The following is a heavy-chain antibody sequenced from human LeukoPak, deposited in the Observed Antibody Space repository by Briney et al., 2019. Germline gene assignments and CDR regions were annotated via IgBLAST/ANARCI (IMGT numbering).Heavy chain of an antibody. J-gene: IGHJ6*03. CDR2: ISGSSAAI. CDR1: GFSFSNYA. D-gene: IGHD6-13*01. V-gene: IGHV3-48*01. CDR3: ARDPSRGYNYYSYMDV. Sequence: GGSLRLSCADSGFSFSNYAMNWVRQAPGKGLEWVSYISGSSAAIYYADSVEGRFTISRDKAKNSLYLQMNSLRAEDTAVYYCARDPSRGYNYYSYMDVWGKGTTVTVSS.